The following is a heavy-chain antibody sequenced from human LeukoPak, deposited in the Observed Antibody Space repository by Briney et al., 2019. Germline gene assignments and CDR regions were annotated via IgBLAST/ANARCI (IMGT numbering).Heavy chain of an antibody. J-gene: IGHJ4*02. CDR1: GGSVSSYY. CDR3: ARGQQWPSDFDY. CDR2: IYYSGST. D-gene: IGHD6-19*01. V-gene: IGHV4-59*02. Sequence: ASETLSLTCTVSGGSVSSYYWSWIRQPPGKGLEWIGYIYYSGSTNYNPSLKSRVTISVDTSKNQFSLKLSSVTAADTAAYYCARGQQWPSDFDYWGQGTLVTVSS.